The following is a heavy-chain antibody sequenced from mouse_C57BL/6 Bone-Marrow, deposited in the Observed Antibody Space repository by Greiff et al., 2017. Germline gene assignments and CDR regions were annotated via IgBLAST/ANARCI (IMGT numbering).Heavy chain of an antibody. J-gene: IGHJ3*01. V-gene: IGHV1-39*01. D-gene: IGHD2-5*01. Sequence: EVQLQQSGPELVKPGASVKISCKASGYSFTDYNMNWVKQSNGKSLEWIGVIHPTYGTTSYNQKFKGKATLTVDQSSSTAYMQLNSQTSEDSAVYNCTTDYSKRLAYWGQGTLVTVSA. CDR2: IHPTYGTT. CDR3: TTDYSKRLAY. CDR1: GYSFTDYN.